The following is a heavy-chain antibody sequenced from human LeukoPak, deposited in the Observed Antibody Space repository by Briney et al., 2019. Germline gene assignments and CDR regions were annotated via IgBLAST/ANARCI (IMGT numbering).Heavy chain of an antibody. CDR3: ARVGDSQYGGFDY. Sequence: ASVKVSCKASGYTFTGYYMHWVRQAPGLGLEWMGWINPNSGGTNYAQKSQGRVTMTRDTSISTAYMELSRLRSDDTAVYYCARVGDSQYGGFDYWGQGTLVTVSS. CDR1: GYTFTGYY. V-gene: IGHV1-2*02. CDR2: INPNSGGT. J-gene: IGHJ4*02. D-gene: IGHD4-17*01.